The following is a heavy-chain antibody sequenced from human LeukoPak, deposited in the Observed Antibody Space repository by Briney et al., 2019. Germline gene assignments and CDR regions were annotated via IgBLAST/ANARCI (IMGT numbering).Heavy chain of an antibody. CDR3: ASTYDSSGYYTDY. J-gene: IGHJ4*02. V-gene: IGHV4-34*01. CDR2: INHSGST. Sequence: SETLSLTCAVYGGSFSGYYWSWIRQPPGKGLEWIGEINHSGSTNYNPSLKSRVTISVDTSKNQFSLKLSSVTAADTAVYYCASTYDSSGYYTDYWGQGTLVTVSS. D-gene: IGHD3-22*01. CDR1: GGSFSGYY.